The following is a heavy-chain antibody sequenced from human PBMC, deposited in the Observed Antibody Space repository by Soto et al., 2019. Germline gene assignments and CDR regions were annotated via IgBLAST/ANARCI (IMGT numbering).Heavy chain of an antibody. J-gene: IGHJ4*02. CDR3: RCADCYSAAGY. V-gene: IGHV3-23*01. CDR1: GFTFSDYA. Sequence: GGSLRLSCAASGFTFSDYAMSWVRQAPGKGLEWVSAITGNGAGTYYADSVKGRFTISRDNSKNTVYLQMNSLRAEDTAVYFVRCADCYSAAGYWGQGTLVTVSS. CDR2: ITGNGAGT. D-gene: IGHD2-21*02.